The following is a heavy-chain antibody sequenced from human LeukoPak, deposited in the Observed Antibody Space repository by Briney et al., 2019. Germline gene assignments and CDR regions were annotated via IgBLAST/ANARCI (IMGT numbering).Heavy chain of an antibody. CDR1: GGSISSGSYY. V-gene: IGHV4-39*07. Sequence: SETLSLTCTVSGGSISSGSYYWSWIRQPPGKGLEWIGEINHSGSTNYNPSLKSRVTISVDTSKNQFSLKLSSVTAADTAVYYCARGVGDYGDIYFDYWGQGTLVTVSS. CDR2: INHSGST. D-gene: IGHD4-17*01. CDR3: ARGVGDYGDIYFDY. J-gene: IGHJ4*02.